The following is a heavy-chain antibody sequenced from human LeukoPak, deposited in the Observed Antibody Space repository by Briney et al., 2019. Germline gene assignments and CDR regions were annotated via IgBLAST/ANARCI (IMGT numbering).Heavy chain of an antibody. CDR1: GGTFSSYA. Sequence: SVKVSCKASGGTFSSYAISWVRQAPGQGLEWMGGIIPIFGTANYAQKLQGRVTMTTDTSTSTAYMELRSLRSDDTAVYYCAREKIPIAAAGTGLVDYWGQGTLVTVSS. J-gene: IGHJ4*02. CDR3: AREKIPIAAAGTGLVDY. V-gene: IGHV1-69*05. D-gene: IGHD6-13*01. CDR2: IIPIFGTA.